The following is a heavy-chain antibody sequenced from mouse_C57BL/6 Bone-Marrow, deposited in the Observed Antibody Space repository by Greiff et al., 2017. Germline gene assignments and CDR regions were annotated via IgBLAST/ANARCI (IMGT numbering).Heavy chain of an antibody. CDR3: ARWYYYGSSYNY. CDR1: GYTFTNYW. D-gene: IGHD1-1*01. V-gene: IGHV1-52*01. Sequence: VQLQQPGAELVRPGSSVKLSCKASGYTFTNYWMHWVKQRPIQGLEWIGNIDPSDSETHYNQKFKDKATLTVDKSSSTAYMQLSSLTSEDSAVYYCARWYYYGSSYNYWGQGTTLTVSS. J-gene: IGHJ2*01. CDR2: IDPSDSET.